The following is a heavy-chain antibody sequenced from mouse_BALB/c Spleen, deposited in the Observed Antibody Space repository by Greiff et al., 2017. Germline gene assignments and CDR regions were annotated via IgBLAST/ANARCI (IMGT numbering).Heavy chain of an antibody. Sequence: EVKVVESGGGLVKPGGSLKLSCAASGFTFSSYTMSWVRQTPEKRLEWVATISSGGSYTYYPDSVKGRFTISRDNAKNTLYLQMSSLKSEDTAMYYCTRDGNYVDAMDYWGQGTSVTVSS. CDR1: GFTFSSYT. CDR3: TRDGNYVDAMDY. D-gene: IGHD2-1*01. J-gene: IGHJ4*01. CDR2: ISSGGSYT. V-gene: IGHV5-6-4*01.